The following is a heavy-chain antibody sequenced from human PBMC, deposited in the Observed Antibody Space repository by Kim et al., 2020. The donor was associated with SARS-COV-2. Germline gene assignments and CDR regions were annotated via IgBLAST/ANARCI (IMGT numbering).Heavy chain of an antibody. V-gene: IGHV1-2*02. D-gene: IGHD3-22*01. J-gene: IGHJ4*02. Sequence: ASVKVSCKASGYTFTDYFIHWVRQAPGQGLEWMGWINPNSGGTNFAQKFQDRVTMTRDTSISTAYMKLSRLRSDDTAVYYCARAYYYDTTAYYLFEFWGQGTLVTVSS. CDR3: ARAYYYDTTAYYLFEF. CDR2: INPNSGGT. CDR1: GYTFTDYF.